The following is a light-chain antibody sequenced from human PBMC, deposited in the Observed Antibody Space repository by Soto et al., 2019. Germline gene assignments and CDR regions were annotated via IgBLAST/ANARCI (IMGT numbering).Light chain of an antibody. V-gene: IGKV3D-20*02. J-gene: IGKJ5*01. CDR1: QSVSSSY. CDR2: GAS. CDR3: HQRSNWPPDT. Sequence: EIVLTQSPGTLSLSPGERATLSCRASQSVSSSYLAWYQQKPGQAPRLLIYGASSRATGIPDRFSGSGSGTDFTLTITSLEPEDFAVYYCHQRSNWPPDTFGQGTRLEI.